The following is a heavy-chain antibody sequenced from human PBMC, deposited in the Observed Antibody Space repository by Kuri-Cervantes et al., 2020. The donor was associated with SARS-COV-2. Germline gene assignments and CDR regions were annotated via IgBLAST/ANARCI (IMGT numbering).Heavy chain of an antibody. V-gene: IGHV4-38-2*02. CDR2: IYHSGST. D-gene: IGHD3-3*01. CDR1: GYSISSGYY. CDR3: ARGVPHDLEWLFFWFDP. Sequence: SETLSLTCTVSGYSISSGYYWGWIRQPPGKGLEWIGSIYHSGSTYYNPSLKSRVTISVDTSKNQFSLKLSSVTAADTAVYYCARGVPHDLEWLFFWFDPWGQGTLVTVSS. J-gene: IGHJ5*02.